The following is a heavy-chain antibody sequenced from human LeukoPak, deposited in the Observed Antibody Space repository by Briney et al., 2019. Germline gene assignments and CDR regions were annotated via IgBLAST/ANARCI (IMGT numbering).Heavy chain of an antibody. J-gene: IGHJ4*02. CDR2: INSDGSST. Sequence: PGGSLRLSCAASGFTFSSYWMHWVRQAAGKGLVWVSRINSDGSSTSYADSVKGRFTISRDNAKNTLYLQMNSLRAEDTAAYYCARQPMVRGVIFDYWGQGTLVTVSS. CDR1: GFTFSSYW. CDR3: ARQPMVRGVIFDY. D-gene: IGHD3-10*01. V-gene: IGHV3-74*01.